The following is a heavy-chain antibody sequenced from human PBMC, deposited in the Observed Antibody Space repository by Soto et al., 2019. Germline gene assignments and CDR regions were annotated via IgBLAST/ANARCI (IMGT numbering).Heavy chain of an antibody. D-gene: IGHD1-1*01. Sequence: SETLSLTCTVSGGSISSYYWSWIRQPPGKGLEWIGYIYYSGSTNYNPSLKSRVTISVDTSKNQFSLKLSSVTAADTAVYYCARRRGEYNWNDVAYYYYMDVWGKGTTVTVSS. CDR1: GGSISSYY. V-gene: IGHV4-59*01. CDR2: IYYSGST. J-gene: IGHJ6*03. CDR3: ARRRGEYNWNDVAYYYYMDV.